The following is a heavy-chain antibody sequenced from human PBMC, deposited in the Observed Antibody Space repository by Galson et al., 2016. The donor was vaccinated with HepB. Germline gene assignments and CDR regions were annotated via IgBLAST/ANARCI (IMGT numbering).Heavy chain of an antibody. D-gene: IGHD3-16*02. CDR3: AKYRQGDFDY. V-gene: IGHV3-23*01. J-gene: IGHJ4*02. CDR1: RFTFTSYA. Sequence: SLRLSCAASRFTFTSYAMSWVRLAPGKGLEWVSDISGSGGTTNYADSVKDRFTISRDNEKNMLYLQMDSLRAEDTAVYYCAKYRQGDFDYWGQGTLVTVSS. CDR2: ISGSGGTT.